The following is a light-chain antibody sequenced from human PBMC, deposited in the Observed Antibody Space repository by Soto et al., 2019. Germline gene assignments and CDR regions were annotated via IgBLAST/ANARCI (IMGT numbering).Light chain of an antibody. J-gene: IGLJ1*01. CDR2: DVS. CDR3: SSYSDTNICV. Sequence: QSALTQPRSVSGSPGQSVTVSCIGTSSDVGDYNSVSWYQQHPGKAPKLMIYDVSKRPSGVPDRFSGSKSGNTASLTVSGLQAVDEADYYCSSYSDTNICVFGTGTKVTV. V-gene: IGLV2-11*01. CDR1: SSDVGDYNS.